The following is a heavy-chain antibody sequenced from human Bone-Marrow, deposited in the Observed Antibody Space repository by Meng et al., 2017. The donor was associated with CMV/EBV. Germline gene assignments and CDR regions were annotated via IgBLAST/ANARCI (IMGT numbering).Heavy chain of an antibody. Sequence: ASVKVSCKASGYTFTSYDINWVRQATGQGLEWMGWMNPNSGNTGYAQKFQGRVTITRNTSISTAYMELSSLRSEDTAVYYCARAPEGHAAAGKKGRWVDPWGQGTLVTVSS. CDR1: GYTFTSYD. J-gene: IGHJ5*02. CDR2: MNPNSGNT. V-gene: IGHV1-8*03. D-gene: IGHD6-13*01. CDR3: ARAPEGHAAAGKKGRWVDP.